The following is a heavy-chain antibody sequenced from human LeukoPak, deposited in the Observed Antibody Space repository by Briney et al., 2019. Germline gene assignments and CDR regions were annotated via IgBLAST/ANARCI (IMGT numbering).Heavy chain of an antibody. J-gene: IGHJ6*03. CDR2: IYYSGST. D-gene: IGHD2-15*01. CDR3: ASFYCSGGSCYQYYSYYYMDV. V-gene: IGHV4-38-2*02. CDR1: GYSISSGYY. Sequence: SETLSLTCTVSGYSISSGYYWGWIRQPPGKGLEWIGSIYYSGSTYSNPSLQSRVTISVDTSKNQFSLKLNSVTAADTAVYYCASFYCSGGSCYQYYSYYYMDVWGKGTTVTVSS.